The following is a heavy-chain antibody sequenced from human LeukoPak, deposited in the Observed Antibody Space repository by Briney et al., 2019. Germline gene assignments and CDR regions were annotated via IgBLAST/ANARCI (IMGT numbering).Heavy chain of an antibody. CDR3: ARHEGREAAAGFDY. CDR1: GGSISSYY. Sequence: PSETLSLTCTVSGGSISSYYWSWTRQPPGKGLEWIGYIYYSGSTNYNPSLKSRVTISVDTSKNQFSLKLSSVTAADTAVYYCARHEGREAAAGFDYWGQGTLVTVSS. V-gene: IGHV4-59*08. CDR2: IYYSGST. J-gene: IGHJ4*02. D-gene: IGHD6-13*01.